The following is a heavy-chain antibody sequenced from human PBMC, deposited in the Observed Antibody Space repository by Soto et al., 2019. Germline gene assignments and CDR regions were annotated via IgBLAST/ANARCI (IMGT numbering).Heavy chain of an antibody. CDR3: AGEGDYGGNFRFYAFEI. D-gene: IGHD4-17*01. Sequence: QVQLQESGPGLVKPSQTLSLTCTVSGGSISSGNYYWSWIRQPPGKGLEWIGYIYYSGSTCYNSSLESRVTISVDTSKNQFSLKLSSVTAADTAVYYCAGEGDYGGNFRFYAFEIWGQGTMVTVSS. CDR1: GGSISSGNYY. V-gene: IGHV4-30-4*01. J-gene: IGHJ3*02. CDR2: IYYSGST.